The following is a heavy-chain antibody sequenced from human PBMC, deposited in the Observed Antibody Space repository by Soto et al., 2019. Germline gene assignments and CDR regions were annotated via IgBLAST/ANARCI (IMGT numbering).Heavy chain of an antibody. CDR2: ISYSGNT. D-gene: IGHD2-15*01. CDR1: GYSTSNYY. Sequence: PSETLSLTGLISGYSTSNYYWNWIRQSPGKGLEWIGYISYSGNTNYNPSLKSRVTISVDTSKDQLSLKVTSVTAADTAMYYCACLRGKRGSPIDYWGQGTQVTVSS. V-gene: IGHV4-59*01. CDR3: ACLRGKRGSPIDY. J-gene: IGHJ4*02.